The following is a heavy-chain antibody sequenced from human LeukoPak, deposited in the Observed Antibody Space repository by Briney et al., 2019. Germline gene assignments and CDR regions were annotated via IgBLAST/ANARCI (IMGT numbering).Heavy chain of an antibody. CDR1: RGTLNSHV. D-gene: IGHD5-24*01. CDR3: ARELHGAFDI. J-gene: IGHJ3*02. CDR2: IIPLFGAP. V-gene: IGHV1-69*13. Sequence: SVKVSCKDSRGTLNSHVITWVRQAPGQGLEWMGGIIPLFGAPNDAQKFQGRLTITADESTSTVNMELSSLTSEDTAMYYCARELHGAFDIWGQGTLVTVSA.